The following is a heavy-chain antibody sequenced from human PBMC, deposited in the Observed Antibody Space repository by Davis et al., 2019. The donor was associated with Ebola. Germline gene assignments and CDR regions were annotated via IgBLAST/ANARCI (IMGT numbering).Heavy chain of an antibody. V-gene: IGHV3-9*01. D-gene: IGHD1-1*01. CDR1: GFTFGDYA. Sequence: SLKISCAASGFTFGDYAMHWVRQAPGKGLEWVSGISWNSGNIGYADSVKGRFTISRDNAKNSLYLQMNSLRAEDTALYYCATIDSNGDYWGQGTLVTVSS. CDR3: ATIDSNGDY. J-gene: IGHJ4*02. CDR2: ISWNSGNI.